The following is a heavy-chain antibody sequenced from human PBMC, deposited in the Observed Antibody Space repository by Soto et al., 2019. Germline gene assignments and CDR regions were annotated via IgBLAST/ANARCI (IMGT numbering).Heavy chain of an antibody. CDR3: ARVPAA. CDR2: MYYSGRT. Sequence: SETLSLTCTVSGGSISRSSFYWGWIRQPPGKGLECIVIMYYSGRTYYNPSLNSRVTISVDRSKNQFSLKLSSVTAADTAVYYCARVPAAWGQGTLVTVSS. J-gene: IGHJ1*01. CDR1: GGSISRSSFY. V-gene: IGHV4-39*07.